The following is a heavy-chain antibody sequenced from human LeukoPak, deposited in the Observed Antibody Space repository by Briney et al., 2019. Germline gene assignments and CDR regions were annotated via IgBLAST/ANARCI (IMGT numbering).Heavy chain of an antibody. CDR1: GYSFTSYW. Sequence: GESLKISCKGSGYSFTSYWIGWVRQMPGKGLEWMGIIYPGDSDTRYSPSFQGQVTISADKSISTAYLQWSSLKASDTAMYYCARSIWFGELLYGPIDYWGREPWSPSPQ. D-gene: IGHD3-10*01. V-gene: IGHV5-51*01. CDR3: ARSIWFGELLYGPIDY. J-gene: IGHJ4*02. CDR2: IYPGDSDT.